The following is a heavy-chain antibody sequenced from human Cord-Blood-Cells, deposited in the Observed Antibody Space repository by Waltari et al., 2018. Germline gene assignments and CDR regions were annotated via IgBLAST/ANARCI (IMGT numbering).Heavy chain of an antibody. V-gene: IGHV4-59*01. CDR3: ARSSRYYYGSGSPYFDY. CDR2: IYSRGST. D-gene: IGHD3-10*01. CDR1: GGSISSYY. J-gene: IGHJ4*02. Sequence: QVQLQESGPGLVKPSETLSLTCTVSGGSISSYYWSWIRQPPGKGLEWIGYIYSRGSTDYNPSLKGRVTISVATSKNQFSLKLSSVTAADTAVYYCARSSRYYYGSGSPYFDYWGQGTLVTVSS.